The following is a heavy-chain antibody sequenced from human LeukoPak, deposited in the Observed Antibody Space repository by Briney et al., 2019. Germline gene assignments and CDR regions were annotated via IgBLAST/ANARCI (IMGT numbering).Heavy chain of an antibody. CDR1: GYTFTSYD. J-gene: IGHJ4*02. CDR2: MNPNSGNT. V-gene: IGHV1-8*01. D-gene: IGHD6-13*01. Sequence: GASVKVSCKASGYTFTSYDINWVRQATGQGLEWMGWMNPNSGNTGYAQKLQGRIIVSRNTSISTAYMELSSLTSEDTAIYYCARIAAAGNRRLNYWGQGTLVTVAS. CDR3: ARIAAAGNRRLNY.